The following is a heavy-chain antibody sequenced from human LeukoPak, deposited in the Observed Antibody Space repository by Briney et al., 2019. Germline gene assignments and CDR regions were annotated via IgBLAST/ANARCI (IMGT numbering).Heavy chain of an antibody. V-gene: IGHV4-4*09. D-gene: IGHD2-2*02. J-gene: IGHJ6*03. CDR2: IYTSGST. CDR3: ARVGQYCSSTSCYNLAYHYYMDV. Sequence: SETLSLTCTVSGGSISSYYWSWIRQPPGKGLEWIGYIYTSGSTNYNPSLKSRVTISVDTSKNQFSLKLSSVTAADTAVYYCARVGQYCSSTSCYNLAYHYYMDVWGKGTTVTISS. CDR1: GGSISSYY.